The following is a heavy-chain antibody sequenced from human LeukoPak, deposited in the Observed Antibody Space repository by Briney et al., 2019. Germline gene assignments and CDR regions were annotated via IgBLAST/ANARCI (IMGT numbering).Heavy chain of an antibody. CDR3: ARDRIPAAPSYSYFYMDV. Sequence: SVKVSCKASGGDLSRYGISWVRLAPGQGLEWMGGIIPIFGTKNYAQRFQGRVTITTDEFTSAVYMELSSLRSEDTAVYYCARDRIPAAPSYSYFYMDVWGKGTTVTVSS. CDR2: IIPIFGTK. V-gene: IGHV1-69*05. CDR1: GGDLSRYG. J-gene: IGHJ6*03. D-gene: IGHD6-13*01.